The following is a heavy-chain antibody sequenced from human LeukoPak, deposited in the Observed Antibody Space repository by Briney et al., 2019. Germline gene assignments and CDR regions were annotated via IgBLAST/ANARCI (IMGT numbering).Heavy chain of an antibody. CDR3: ALYYYDSSGYLVNY. D-gene: IGHD3-22*01. CDR1: GFTASSNY. Sequence: PGGSLRLSCAASGFTASSNYMSWVRQAPGKGLEWVSVIYSGGSTYYADSVKGRFTISRDNSKNTLYLQMNSLRAEDTAVYYCALYYYDSSGYLVNYWGQGTLVTVSS. J-gene: IGHJ4*02. CDR2: IYSGGST. V-gene: IGHV3-53*01.